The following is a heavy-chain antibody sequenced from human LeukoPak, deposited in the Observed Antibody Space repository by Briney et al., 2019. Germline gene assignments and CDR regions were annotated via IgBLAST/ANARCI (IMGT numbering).Heavy chain of an antibody. V-gene: IGHV3-7*03. CDR2: INHNGNVN. J-gene: IGHJ3*02. CDR3: AKERGYSYGLDAFDI. D-gene: IGHD5-18*01. Sequence: GGSLRLSCAASGFTFSSYWMNWARQAPGKGLEWVASINHNGNVNYYVDSVKGRFTISRDNSKNTLYLQMNSLRAEDTAVYYCAKERGYSYGLDAFDIWGQGTMVTVSS. CDR1: GFTFSSYW.